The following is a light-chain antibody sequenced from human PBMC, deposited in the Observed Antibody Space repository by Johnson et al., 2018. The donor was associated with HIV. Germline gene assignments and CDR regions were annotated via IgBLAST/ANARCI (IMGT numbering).Light chain of an antibody. CDR3: GTWDNSLNTGAV. CDR2: KDD. CDR1: YSNIANNY. Sequence: QSVLTQPPSVSAAPGQKVTISCSGSYSNIANNYVSWYQQLPGAAPKLLIYKDDKRPPGIPDRFSGSKSGTSATLGITGLQTGDEADYYCGTWDNSLNTGAVFGPGTKVTVL. J-gene: IGLJ1*01. V-gene: IGLV1-51*02.